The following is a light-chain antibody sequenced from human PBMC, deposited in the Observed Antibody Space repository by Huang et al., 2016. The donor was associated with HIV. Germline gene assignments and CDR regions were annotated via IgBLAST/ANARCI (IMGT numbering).Light chain of an antibody. CDR2: WAA. Sequence: DIVMTQSPDSLPVSLGERATINCKSSQTLSHSSNNKNYLAWYQQKPGQPPKLLSYWAATRESVVPDRFSGSGSGTDFTLTINSLHAEDVAVYYCQQYYSAPYTFGQGTKLEMK. CDR1: QTLSHSSNNKNY. V-gene: IGKV4-1*01. J-gene: IGKJ2*01. CDR3: QQYYSAPYT.